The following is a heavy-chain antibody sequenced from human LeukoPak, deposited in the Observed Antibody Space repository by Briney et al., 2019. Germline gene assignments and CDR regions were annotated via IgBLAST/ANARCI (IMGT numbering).Heavy chain of an antibody. V-gene: IGHV3-30*02. CDR2: IRYDGSNK. CDR3: AKDGAADYGDFLDAFDI. Sequence: TGGSLRLSCAVSGFTFSSYGMHWVRQAPGKGLEWVAFIRYDGSNKYYADSVKGRFTISRDNSKNTLYLQMNSLRAEDTAVYYCAKDGAADYGDFLDAFDIWGQGTMVTVSS. CDR1: GFTFSSYG. J-gene: IGHJ3*02. D-gene: IGHD4-17*01.